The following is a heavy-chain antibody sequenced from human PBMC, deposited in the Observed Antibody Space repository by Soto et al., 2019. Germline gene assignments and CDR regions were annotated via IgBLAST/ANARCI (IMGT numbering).Heavy chain of an antibody. J-gene: IGHJ5*02. D-gene: IGHD3-3*01. CDR3: AREVTIVGVVILRWFDP. CDR2: INSDGSST. CDR1: GFTFSGYW. Sequence: PGGSLRLCCAASGFTFSGYWIHWVRRAPGKGLVWVSRINSDGSSTSYADSVKGRFTISRDNAKNTLYLQMNSLRAEDTAVYYCAREVTIVGVVILRWFDPWGKGTLVTVSS. V-gene: IGHV3-74*01.